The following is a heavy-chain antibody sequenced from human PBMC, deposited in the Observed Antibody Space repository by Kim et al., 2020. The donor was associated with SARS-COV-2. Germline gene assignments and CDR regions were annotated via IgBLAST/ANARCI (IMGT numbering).Heavy chain of an antibody. CDR3: ARARDGYNTPHPLPPDYYGMDV. CDR2: IIPIFGTA. Sequence: SVKVSCKASGGTFSSYAISWVRQAPGQGLEWMGGIIPIFGTANYAQKFQGRVTITADESTSTAYMELSSLRSEDTAVYYCARARDGYNTPHPLPPDYYGMDVWGQGTTVTVSS. V-gene: IGHV1-69*13. D-gene: IGHD5-12*01. CDR1: GGTFSSYA. J-gene: IGHJ6*02.